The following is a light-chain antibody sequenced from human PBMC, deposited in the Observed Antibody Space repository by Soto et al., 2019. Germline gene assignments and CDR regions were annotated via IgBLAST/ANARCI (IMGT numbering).Light chain of an antibody. Sequence: QSVLTQPASVSGSPGQSITISCTGTSSDVGGYNYVSWYQQHPGKAPKLMIYDVSNRSSGVSHRFSGSKSGNTASLTISGLQAEDEADYYCSSYTSSSTYVFGTGTKVTVL. J-gene: IGLJ1*01. CDR1: SSDVGGYNY. CDR2: DVS. V-gene: IGLV2-14*01. CDR3: SSYTSSSTYV.